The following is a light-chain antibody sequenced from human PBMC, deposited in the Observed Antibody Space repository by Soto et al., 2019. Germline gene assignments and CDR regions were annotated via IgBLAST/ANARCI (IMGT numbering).Light chain of an antibody. CDR1: QSVSSSY. J-gene: IGKJ5*01. CDR2: GAS. Sequence: IVLPQSPGILSLSPGERATLSCMASQSVSSSYLAWYQQKPGQAPRLLIYGASSRATGIPDRFSGSGSGTDFTLTISRLEPEDFAVYYCQQYGSSITFGQGTRLEI. CDR3: QQYGSSIT. V-gene: IGKV3-20*01.